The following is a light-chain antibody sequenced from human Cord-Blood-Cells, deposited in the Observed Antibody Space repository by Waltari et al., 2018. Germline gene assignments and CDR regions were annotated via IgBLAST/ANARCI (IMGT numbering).Light chain of an antibody. CDR3: QQYYSTPLT. CDR1: QSVLYSSNNKNY. J-gene: IGKJ4*01. Sequence: DIGMTQSPDSLAVSLGERATINCKSSQSVLYSSNNKNYLAWYQQKPGQPPKLLIYWASTRESGVPDRFSGSGSGTDFTLTISSLQAEDGAVYYCQQYYSTPLTFGGGTKVEIK. V-gene: IGKV4-1*01. CDR2: WAS.